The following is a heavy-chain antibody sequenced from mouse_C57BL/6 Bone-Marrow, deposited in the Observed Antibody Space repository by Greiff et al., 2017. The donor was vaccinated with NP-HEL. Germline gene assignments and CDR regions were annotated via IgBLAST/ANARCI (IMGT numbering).Heavy chain of an antibody. Sequence: EVKLRESGPGLVKPSPSLSLTCSVTGYSILSGYYWNWLRPFPGNQLEWMAYISYDGSNNYNPSLKNRISITRDISKNQFFLKLTSVTTEDTATYYCAREGGYYGSPFAYWGQGTLVTVSA. CDR2: ISYDGSN. J-gene: IGHJ3*01. D-gene: IGHD1-1*01. CDR1: GYSILSGYY. CDR3: AREGGYYGSPFAY. V-gene: IGHV3-6*01.